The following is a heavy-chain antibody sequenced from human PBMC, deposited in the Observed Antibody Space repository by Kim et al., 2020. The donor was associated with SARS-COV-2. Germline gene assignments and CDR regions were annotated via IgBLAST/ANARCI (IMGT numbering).Heavy chain of an antibody. CDR2: IYYSGSI. CDR3: ARGGSGLSHFDY. V-gene: IGHV4-59*01. D-gene: IGHD6-19*01. Sequence: SETLSLTCTVSGGSISSYYWSWIRQPPGKALEWIGYIYYSGSINYNPSLKSRVTISVDTSKNQFSLKLSSVTAADTAVYYCARGGSGLSHFDYWGQGTLVNVSS. J-gene: IGHJ4*02. CDR1: GGSISSYY.